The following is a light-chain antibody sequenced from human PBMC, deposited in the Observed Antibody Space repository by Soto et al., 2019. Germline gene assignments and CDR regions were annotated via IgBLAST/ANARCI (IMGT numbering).Light chain of an antibody. Sequence: ESVFTLSPGTLSLSPGDRVTLSCRASQSVSSDYLAWYQQKPGQAPRLVIYATSSRATSIPDRFSGSGSGTDFTLTISRLETEDFAMYYCQQYGDYNSPRYSFGQGTRLEI. CDR2: ATS. CDR1: QSVSSDY. J-gene: IGKJ2*03. V-gene: IGKV3-20*01. CDR3: QQYGDYNSPRYS.